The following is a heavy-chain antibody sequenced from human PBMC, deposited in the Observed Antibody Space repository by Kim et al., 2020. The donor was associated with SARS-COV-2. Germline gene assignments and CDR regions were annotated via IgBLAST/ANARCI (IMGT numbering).Heavy chain of an antibody. CDR3: ARFRDTAMAGFDY. J-gene: IGHJ4*02. Sequence: SETLSLTCTVSGGSISSSSYYWGWIRQPPGKGLEWIGSIYYSGSTYYNPSLKSRVTISVDTTKNQFSLKLSSVTAADTAVYYCARFRDTAMAGFDYWGQGTLVTVSS. CDR2: IYYSGST. CDR1: GGSISSSSYY. D-gene: IGHD5-18*01. V-gene: IGHV4-39*01.